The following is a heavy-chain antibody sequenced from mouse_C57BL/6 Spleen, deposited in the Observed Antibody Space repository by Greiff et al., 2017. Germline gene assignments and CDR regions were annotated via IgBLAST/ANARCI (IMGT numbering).Heavy chain of an antibody. CDR2: ISYDGSN. J-gene: IGHJ4*01. V-gene: IGHV3-6*01. Sequence: EVKLQESGPGLVKPSQSLTLPCSVTGYSITSGYYWNWIRQFPGNKLEWMGYISYDGSNNYNPSLKNRISITRNTSKNQFFLQLNSVTTEDTATYYCARGGPRNAMDYWGQGTSVTVSS. CDR3: ARGGPRNAMDY. CDR1: GYSITSGYY.